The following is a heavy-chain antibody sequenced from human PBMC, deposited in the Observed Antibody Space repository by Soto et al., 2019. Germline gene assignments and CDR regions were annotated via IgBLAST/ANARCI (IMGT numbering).Heavy chain of an antibody. Sequence: RSRTLSLTCAISGDSVSSNSAAWNWIRQSPSRGLEWLGRTYYRSKWFNGYALSVKSRITINPDTSKNQFSLQLNSVTPEDTALYYCARDQEVGNAFDIWGQGTLVT. CDR1: GDSVSSNSAA. CDR3: ARDQEVGNAFDI. J-gene: IGHJ3*02. D-gene: IGHD1-1*01. CDR2: TYYRSKWFN. V-gene: IGHV6-1*01.